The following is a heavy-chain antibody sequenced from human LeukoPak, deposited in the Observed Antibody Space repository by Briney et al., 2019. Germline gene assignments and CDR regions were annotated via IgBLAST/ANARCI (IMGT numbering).Heavy chain of an antibody. V-gene: IGHV1-2*06. J-gene: IGHJ4*02. CDR1: GYTFTCYY. D-gene: IGHD2-2*01. CDR3: AREFCTSTSCSYHYFDY. CDR2: INPNSGGT. Sequence: ASVKVSCKASGYTFTCYYMHWVRQAPGQGLEWMGRINPNSGGTNFAQKFQGRVTMTRDTSISTAYMELSRLRSDDTAVYYCAREFCTSTSCSYHYFDYWGQGTLVTVSS.